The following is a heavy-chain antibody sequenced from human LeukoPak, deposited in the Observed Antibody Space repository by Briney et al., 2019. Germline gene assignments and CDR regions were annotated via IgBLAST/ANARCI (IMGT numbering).Heavy chain of an antibody. V-gene: IGHV5-51*01. CDR2: IYPGDSDT. Sequence: GESLEISFKGSGYSFTSYWIGWVRPRPGKGVEWMGIIYPGDSDTRYSPSFQGQGTISAEKSLSTAYLQWSSLKASDTAMYYCASLSYCSGGSCYSGAYYYYGMDVWGQGTTVTVSS. CDR1: GYSFTSYW. J-gene: IGHJ6*02. D-gene: IGHD2-15*01. CDR3: ASLSYCSGGSCYSGAYYYYGMDV.